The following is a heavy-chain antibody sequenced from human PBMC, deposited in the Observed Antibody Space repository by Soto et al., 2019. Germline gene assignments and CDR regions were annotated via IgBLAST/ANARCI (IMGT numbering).Heavy chain of an antibody. CDR2: ISGSGGST. D-gene: IGHD3-22*01. CDR1: GFTFSSYA. CDR3: AKDAPGYYDSSGYYLGYYYYGMDV. Sequence: PVGSLRLSCAASGFTFSSYAMSWVRQAPGKGLEWVSAISGSGGSTYYADSVKGRFTISRDNSKNTLYLQMNSLRAEDTAVYYCAKDAPGYYDSSGYYLGYYYYGMDVWGQGTTVTVSS. J-gene: IGHJ6*02. V-gene: IGHV3-23*01.